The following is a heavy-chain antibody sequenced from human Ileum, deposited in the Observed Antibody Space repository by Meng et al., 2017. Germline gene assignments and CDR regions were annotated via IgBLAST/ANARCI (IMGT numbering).Heavy chain of an antibody. J-gene: IGHJ4*02. CDR1: SGSISSNTY. CDR3: ARHGGYSQDF. D-gene: IGHD4-23*01. Sequence: QVPLQESGPGLVGPSGTLSLTCAVSSGSISSNTYWSWVRQPPGKGLEWIGQISHSGSAYYNPSLKSRVTMSVDKSKSQFSLMLTSVTAADTAIYYCARHGGYSQDFWGQGTLVTVSS. V-gene: IGHV4-4*02. CDR2: ISHSGSA.